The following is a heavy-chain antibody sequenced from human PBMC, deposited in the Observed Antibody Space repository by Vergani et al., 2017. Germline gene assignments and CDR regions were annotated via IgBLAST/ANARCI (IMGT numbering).Heavy chain of an antibody. CDR1: GYSFTDYY. V-gene: IGHV1-2*02. CDR3: ARGEGSXWKGGYHYYGMDV. D-gene: IGHD6-19*01. CDR2: INPNSGGT. J-gene: IGHJ6*02. Sequence: QVQLVQSGAEVKKPGASVKVSCKASGYSFTDYYMHWVRQAPGQGLEWMGWINPNSGGTNYAQKFQGRVTMTRDTSISTAYMELRRLRSDDTGVYYCARGEGSXWKGGYHYYGMDVWAQGTTVTVSS.